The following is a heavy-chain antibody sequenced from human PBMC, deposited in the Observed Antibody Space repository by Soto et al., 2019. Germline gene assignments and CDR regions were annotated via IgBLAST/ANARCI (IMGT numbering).Heavy chain of an antibody. CDR1: GYTFTSDG. D-gene: IGHD3-3*01. CDR2: ISAYNGNT. J-gene: IGHJ3*02. V-gene: IGHV1-18*01. CDR3: ARHIITNGDPILIPNAFDI. Sequence: ASVKVSCKASGYTFTSDGISWGLKAPGQGLEWMGWISAYNGNTNYAQKLQGRVTMTTDTSTSTAYMELRSLRSDDTAVYYCARHIITNGDPILIPNAFDIWGQGTMVTVS.